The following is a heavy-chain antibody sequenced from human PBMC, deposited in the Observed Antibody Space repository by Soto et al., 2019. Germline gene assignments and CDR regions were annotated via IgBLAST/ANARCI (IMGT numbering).Heavy chain of an antibody. J-gene: IGHJ6*02. Sequence: PSETLSLTCAVSGGSISSGGYSWSWIRQPPGKGLEWIGYIYHSGSTYYNPSLKSRVTISVDRSKNQFSLKLSSVTAADTAVYYCARVFSYDFWSGYYPSYYYYGMDVWGQGTTVTVS. D-gene: IGHD3-3*01. CDR1: GGSISSGGYS. V-gene: IGHV4-30-2*01. CDR3: ARVFSYDFWSGYYPSYYYYGMDV. CDR2: IYHSGST.